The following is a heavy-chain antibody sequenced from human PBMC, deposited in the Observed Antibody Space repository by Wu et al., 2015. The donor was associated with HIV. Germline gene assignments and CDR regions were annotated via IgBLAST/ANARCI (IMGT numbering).Heavy chain of an antibody. CDR3: ARVAFYYYYMDV. CDR2: INPNSGGA. V-gene: IGHV1-2*02. CDR1: GYTFTGYY. Sequence: QVHLVQSGPEVKKPGASVKVSCKASGYTFTGYYMHWVRQAPGQGLEWMGWINPNSGGANYAQKFQGRVTMTRDTSISTAYMELSRLRSDDTAVYYCARVAFYYYYMDVWGKGTTVTVSS. J-gene: IGHJ6*03.